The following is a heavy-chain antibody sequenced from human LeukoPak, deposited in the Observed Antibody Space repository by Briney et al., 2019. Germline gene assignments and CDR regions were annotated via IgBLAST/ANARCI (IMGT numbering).Heavy chain of an antibody. CDR1: GYTFTSYG. V-gene: IGHV1-18*01. J-gene: IGHJ6*02. Sequence: GASVKVSCKASGYTFTSYGISWVRQAPGQGLEWMGWISAYNGNTNYAQKLQGRVTMTTDTSTSTAYTELRSLRSDDTAVYYCARTWDSSGWHYYYYGMDVWGQGTTVTVSS. CDR3: ARTWDSSGWHYYYYGMDV. CDR2: ISAYNGNT. D-gene: IGHD6-19*01.